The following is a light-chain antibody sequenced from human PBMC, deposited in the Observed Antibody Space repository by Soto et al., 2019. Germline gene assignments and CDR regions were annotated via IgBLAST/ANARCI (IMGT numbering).Light chain of an antibody. V-gene: IGKV3-15*01. CDR2: GAS. J-gene: IGKJ1*01. Sequence: DIVLTQSPTTLSLSPGQRATLSRRASQSVSSNLAWYQQKPGQAPRLLIYGASTRATGIPARFSGSGSGTEFTLTISSLQSEDFAVYYCQQYNNWPRTFGQGTKVDIK. CDR3: QQYNNWPRT. CDR1: QSVSSN.